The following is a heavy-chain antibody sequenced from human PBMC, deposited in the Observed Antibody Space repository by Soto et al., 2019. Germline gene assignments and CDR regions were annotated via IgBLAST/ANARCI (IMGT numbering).Heavy chain of an antibody. J-gene: IGHJ6*03. CDR3: ARAGYCSGGSCYGGYYYYYYMDV. CDR1: GGTFSSYA. CDR2: IIPIFGIA. Sequence: ASVKVSCKASGGTFSSYAISWVRQAPGQGLEWMGGIIPIFGIANYAQKFQGRVTITADKSTSTAYMELSSLRSEGTAVYYCARAGYCSGGSCYGGYYYYYYMDVWGKGTTVTVSS. V-gene: IGHV1-69*10. D-gene: IGHD2-15*01.